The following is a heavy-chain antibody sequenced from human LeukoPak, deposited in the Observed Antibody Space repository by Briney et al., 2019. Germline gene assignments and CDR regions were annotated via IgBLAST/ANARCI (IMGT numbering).Heavy chain of an antibody. CDR2: IRYDGNNE. CDR3: ARTAVTPGSSDAFDI. CDR1: GFIFSTYA. D-gene: IGHD4-17*01. V-gene: IGHV3-30*02. Sequence: GGSLRLSCVASGFIFSTYAMHWVRQAPGKGLEWVAFIRYDGNNEYYADSVKGRFTISRDNSQNTLYLQLNSLRAEDTAVYYCARTAVTPGSSDAFDIWGQGTMVTVSS. J-gene: IGHJ3*02.